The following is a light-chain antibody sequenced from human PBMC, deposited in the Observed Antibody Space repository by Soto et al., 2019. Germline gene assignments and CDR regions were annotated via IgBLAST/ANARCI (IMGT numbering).Light chain of an antibody. J-gene: IGLJ3*02. Sequence: QSVLTQPPSASGTPGQWVTISCSGTNSNIGTNTVNWYQQFPGAAPKVLLYADNRRPSGVPARFSASTSGTSASLAVSGLQSEDEADYYYAVWDDSLSGRWVFGGGTKLTVL. V-gene: IGLV1-44*01. CDR1: NSNIGTNT. CDR3: AVWDDSLSGRWV. CDR2: ADN.